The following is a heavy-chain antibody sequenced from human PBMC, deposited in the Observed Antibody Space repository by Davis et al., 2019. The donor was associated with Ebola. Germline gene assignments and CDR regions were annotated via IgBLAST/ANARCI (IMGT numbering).Heavy chain of an antibody. V-gene: IGHV3-7*01. J-gene: IGHJ4*02. D-gene: IGHD4/OR15-4a*01. CDR2: IKQDGSEK. CDR1: GFTFSSNW. Sequence: GESLKISCAASGFTFSSNWMSWVRQAPGKGLEWVADIKQDGSEKYYVDPVRGRFTAKNTVFLQMNSLRVEDTAVYYCARDGDNYSDLDYWGQGTLVTVSS. CDR3: ARDGDNYSDLDY.